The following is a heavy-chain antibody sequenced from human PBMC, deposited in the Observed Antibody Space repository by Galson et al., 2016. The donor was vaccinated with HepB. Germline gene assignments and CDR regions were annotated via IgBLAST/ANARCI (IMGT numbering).Heavy chain of an antibody. CDR3: ARISDSYDSSGYNFDY. Sequence: SVKVSCKASGGSFSDFAITWVRQAPGQGLEWMGRIIPIVHLVNYAQKFQGRVTIIADESTSTAYMELSSLRSEDTAVYYCARISDSYDSSGYNFDYWGQGTLVTVTS. D-gene: IGHD3-22*01. J-gene: IGHJ4*02. V-gene: IGHV1-69*04. CDR2: IIPIVHLV. CDR1: GGSFSDFA.